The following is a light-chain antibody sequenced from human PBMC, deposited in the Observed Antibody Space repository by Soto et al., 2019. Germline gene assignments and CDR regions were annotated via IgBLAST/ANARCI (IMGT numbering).Light chain of an antibody. CDR3: AAWDDSLNGRVV. CDR2: SNN. Sequence: QPVLPQPPSASGTPGQRVTISCSGSNSNIGTNTVNWYQQLPGTAPKLLIYSNNQRPSGVPDRFSGSKSGTSASLAISGLQSEDEADYYCAAWDDSLNGRVVFGGGTKVTVL. J-gene: IGLJ2*01. CDR1: NSNIGTNT. V-gene: IGLV1-44*01.